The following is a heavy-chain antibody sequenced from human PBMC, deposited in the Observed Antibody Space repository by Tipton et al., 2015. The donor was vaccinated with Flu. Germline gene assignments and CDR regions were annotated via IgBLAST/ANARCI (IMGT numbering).Heavy chain of an antibody. CDR2: IRSEPYGGTT. J-gene: IGHJ3*02. Sequence: SLRLSCTASGFTFGDYALSWVRQAPGMGLEWVGFIRSEPYGGTTEYAASVKGRFAISRDDSKSIAYLQMNSLKIEDTAVYYWARGRGGGGPAPAYAFDIWGQGTRVPVSS. CDR3: ARGRGGGGPAPAYAFDI. D-gene: IGHD2-2*01. CDR1: GFTFGDYA. V-gene: IGHV3-49*04.